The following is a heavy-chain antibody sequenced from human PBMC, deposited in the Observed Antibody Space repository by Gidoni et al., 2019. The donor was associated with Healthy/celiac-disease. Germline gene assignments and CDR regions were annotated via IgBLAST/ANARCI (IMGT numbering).Heavy chain of an antibody. D-gene: IGHD1-1*01. J-gene: IGHJ4*02. V-gene: IGHV4-31*03. CDR3: ARGGGVRYETTGFDY. CDR1: GGSIGSGGYD. CDR2: IYYSGST. Sequence: QVQLQEPGPGLVKPSQTLSRTCTGTGGSIGSGGYDWSWIRQHPGKGLEWIGYIYYSGSTYYHPSLQSRVTISVATSPNPFSLKLSSVPAADTAVYYCARGGGVRYETTGFDYWGQGTLVTVSS.